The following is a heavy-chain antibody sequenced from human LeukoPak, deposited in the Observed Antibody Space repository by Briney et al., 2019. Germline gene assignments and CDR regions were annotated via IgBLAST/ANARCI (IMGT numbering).Heavy chain of an antibody. Sequence: GASVKVSCKASGYTFTGYYMHWVRQAPGQGLEWMGWINPNSGGTNYAQKFQGRVTMTRDTSISTAYMELSRLRAEDTAVYYCAREFVWTVIPLRAFDIWGQGTMVTVSS. CDR2: INPNSGGT. V-gene: IGHV1-2*02. J-gene: IGHJ3*02. CDR3: AREFVWTVIPLRAFDI. D-gene: IGHD3/OR15-3a*01. CDR1: GYTFTGYY.